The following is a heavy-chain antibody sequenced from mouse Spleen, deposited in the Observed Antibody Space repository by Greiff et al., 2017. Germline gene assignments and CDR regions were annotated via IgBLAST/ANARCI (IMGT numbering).Heavy chain of an antibody. D-gene: IGHD2-1*01. CDR3: TRVLYGNYSRYYFDY. J-gene: IGHJ2*01. CDR2: IYPGNSDT. V-gene: IGHV1-5*01. Sequence: EVQLQESGTVLARPGASVKMSCKASGYTFTSYWMHWVKQRPGQGLEWIGAIYPGNSDTSYNQKFKGKAKLTAVTSTSTAYMELSSLTNEDSAVYYCTRVLYGNYSRYYFDYWGQGTTLTVSS. CDR1: GYTFTSYW.